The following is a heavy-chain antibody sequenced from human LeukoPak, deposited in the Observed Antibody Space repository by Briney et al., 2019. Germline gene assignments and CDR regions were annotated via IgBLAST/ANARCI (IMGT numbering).Heavy chain of an antibody. J-gene: IGHJ4*02. Sequence: GGSLRLSCAASGFTFSSYGMHWVRQAPGKGLEWVAVISYDGSNKYYADSVKGRFTISRDNSKNTLYLQMNSLRAEGTAVYYCAKIRDFPWTNGAFDYWGQGTLVTVSS. CDR2: ISYDGSNK. CDR1: GFTFSSYG. V-gene: IGHV3-30*18. D-gene: IGHD2/OR15-2a*01. CDR3: AKIRDFPWTNGAFDY.